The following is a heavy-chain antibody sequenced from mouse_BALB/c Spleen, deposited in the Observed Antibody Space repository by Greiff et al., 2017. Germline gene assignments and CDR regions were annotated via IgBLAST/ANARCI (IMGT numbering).Heavy chain of an antibody. CDR3: ARGKGVRGWYFDV. CDR1: GFSLTSYG. V-gene: IGHV2-9*02. Sequence: VKLVESGPGLVAPSQSLSITCTVSGFSLTSYGVHWVRQPPGKGLEWLGVIWAGGSTNYNSALMSRLSISKDNSKSQVFLKMNSLQTDDTAMYYCARGKGVRGWYFDVWGAGTTVTVSS. J-gene: IGHJ1*01. CDR2: IWAGGST. D-gene: IGHD2-14*01.